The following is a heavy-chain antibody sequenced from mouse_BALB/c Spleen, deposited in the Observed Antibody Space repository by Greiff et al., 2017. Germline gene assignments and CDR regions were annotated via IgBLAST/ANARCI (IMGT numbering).Heavy chain of an antibody. Sequence: QVQLQQPGAELVKPGTSVKLSCKASGYNFTSYWINWVKLRPGQGLEWIGDIYPGSGSTNYNEKFKSKATQTVDTSSSTAYMQLSSLASEDSAFYYCAIAGRDTWFAYWGQETLVTVSA. CDR1: GYNFTSYW. CDR2: IYPGSGST. CDR3: AIAGRDTWFAY. D-gene: IGHD3-3*01. J-gene: IGHJ3*01. V-gene: IGHV1-55*01.